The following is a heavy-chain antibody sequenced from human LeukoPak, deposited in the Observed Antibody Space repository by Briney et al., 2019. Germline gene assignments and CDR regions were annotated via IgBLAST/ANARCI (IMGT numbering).Heavy chain of an antibody. Sequence: GGSLRLSCAASGFTFSSYAMSWVRQAPGKGLEWVSSISGSDGSTYYADSVKGRFTISRDNSKNTLYVQMNSLRAEDTAVYYCAKAPVLSSRNNCYNPFDPWGQGTLVTVSS. J-gene: IGHJ5*02. CDR2: ISGSDGST. V-gene: IGHV3-23*01. CDR1: GFTFSSYA. CDR3: AKAPVLSSRNNCYNPFDP. D-gene: IGHD1/OR15-1a*01.